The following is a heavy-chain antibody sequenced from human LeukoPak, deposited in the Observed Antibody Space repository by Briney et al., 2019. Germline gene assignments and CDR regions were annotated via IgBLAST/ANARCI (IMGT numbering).Heavy chain of an antibody. CDR1: GVIVSRNF. J-gene: IGHJ5*02. Sequence: LAGGSLRLSCAASGVIVSRNFMSWVRQAPGKGLQWVAIMYAGGTTDYSDPVRGRFHISRDSSNNTLSLQINSLRAEDTAVYYCARGSGSGWPLDRWGQGALVTVSS. V-gene: IGHV3-53*01. D-gene: IGHD6-19*01. CDR2: MYAGGTT. CDR3: ARGSGSGWPLDR.